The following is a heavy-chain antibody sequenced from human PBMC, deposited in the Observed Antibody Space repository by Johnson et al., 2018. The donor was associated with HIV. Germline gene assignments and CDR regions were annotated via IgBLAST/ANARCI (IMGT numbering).Heavy chain of an antibody. CDR1: GFTFSDYY. CDR3: ARGYGGNYDAFDI. V-gene: IGHV3-30*03. Sequence: QVQLVESGGGLVKPGGSLRLSCAASGFTFSDYYMSWIRQAPGKGLEWVAVISYDGSNKYYADSVKGRFTISRDNSKNTLYLQMNSLRAEDTAVYYCARGYGGNYDAFDIWGQGTMVTVSS. CDR2: ISYDGSNK. D-gene: IGHD4-23*01. J-gene: IGHJ3*02.